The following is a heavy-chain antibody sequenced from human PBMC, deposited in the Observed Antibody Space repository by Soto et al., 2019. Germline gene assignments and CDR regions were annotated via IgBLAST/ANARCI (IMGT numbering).Heavy chain of an antibody. CDR2: ISYDGSNK. D-gene: IGHD5-12*01. Sequence: QVQLVESGGGVVQPGRSLRLSCAASGFTFSSYGMHWVRQAPGKGLEWVAVISYDGSNKFYADSVKGRFTISRDNSKNTLYLQMNSVRAEDTAVYYCAKDLDYPYYFDYWGQGTLVTVSS. CDR3: AKDLDYPYYFDY. CDR1: GFTFSSYG. J-gene: IGHJ4*02. V-gene: IGHV3-30*18.